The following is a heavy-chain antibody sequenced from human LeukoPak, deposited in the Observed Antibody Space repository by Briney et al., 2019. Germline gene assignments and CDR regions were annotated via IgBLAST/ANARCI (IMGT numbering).Heavy chain of an antibody. CDR1: GGSISSGDYY. V-gene: IGHV4-30-4*01. CDR2: IYYSGST. D-gene: IGHD4-23*01. J-gene: IGHJ4*02. Sequence: SETLSLTCTVSGGSISSGDYYWSWIRQPPGKGLEWIGYIYYSGSTYYNPSLKSRVTISVDTSKNQFSLKLSSVTAADTAVYYCARYPPRVGGNTGWYFDYWGQGTLVTVSS. CDR3: ARYPPRVGGNTGWYFDY.